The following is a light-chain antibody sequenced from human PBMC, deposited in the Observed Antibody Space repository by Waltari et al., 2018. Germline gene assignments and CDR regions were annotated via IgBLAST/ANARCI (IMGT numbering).Light chain of an antibody. CDR3: QVWDSTIDQYV. J-gene: IGLJ1*01. Sequence: SHMLTQPPSVSVAPGQTARITCGGNNIGSKLGYWYQQKAGQAPLLVVYDDSDRPSGIPERFSGSNSGDTATLSISRVEGGDEADYYCQVWDSTIDQYVFGSGTKVTVL. V-gene: IGLV3-21*02. CDR1: NIGSKL. CDR2: DDS.